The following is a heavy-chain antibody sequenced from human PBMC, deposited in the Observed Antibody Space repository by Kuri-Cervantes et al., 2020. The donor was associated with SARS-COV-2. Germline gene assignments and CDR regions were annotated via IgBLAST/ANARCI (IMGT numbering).Heavy chain of an antibody. Sequence: ASVKVSCKASGGTFSSYAISWVRQAPGQGLEWMGIINPSGGSTSYAQKFQGRVTMTRDTSTSTVYMELSSLRSEDTAVYYCASQTPSFWSGYHYNWFDPWGQGTLVTVSS. V-gene: IGHV1-46*03. CDR1: GGTFSSYA. CDR3: ASQTPSFWSGYHYNWFDP. CDR2: INPSGGST. J-gene: IGHJ5*02. D-gene: IGHD3-3*01.